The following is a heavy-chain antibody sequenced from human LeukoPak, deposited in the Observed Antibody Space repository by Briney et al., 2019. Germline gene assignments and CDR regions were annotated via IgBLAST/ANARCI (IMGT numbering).Heavy chain of an antibody. V-gene: IGHV3-15*01. CDR2: IKSKTDGGTT. CDR3: TTSYGYCSSTSCYNFDY. J-gene: IGHJ4*02. Sequence: MPGGSLRLSCAASGFTFSNAWMSCVRQAPGKGLEWVGRIKSKTDGGTTDYAAPVKGRFTISRDDSKNTLYLQMNSLKTEDTAVYYCTTSYGYCSSTSCYNFDYWGQGTLFTVSS. CDR1: GFTFSNAW. D-gene: IGHD2-2*03.